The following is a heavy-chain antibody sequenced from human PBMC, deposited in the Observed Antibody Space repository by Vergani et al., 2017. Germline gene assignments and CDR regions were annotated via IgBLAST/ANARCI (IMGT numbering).Heavy chain of an antibody. CDR2: ISSDCSTI. V-gene: IGHV3-11*01. J-gene: IGHJ6*03. Sequence: QVQLVESGGGLVKPGGSLRLSCAASGFTFSDYYMSWIRKAPGKGREWVSYISSDCSTIYYADSVKGRFTISRDNAKNSLYLPMNSLRDKVTAVYYCARVSSWYYGPIYYYYYDMDVWGKGTTVTVSS. D-gene: IGHD6-13*01. CDR1: GFTFSDYY. CDR3: ARVSSWYYGPIYYYYYDMDV.